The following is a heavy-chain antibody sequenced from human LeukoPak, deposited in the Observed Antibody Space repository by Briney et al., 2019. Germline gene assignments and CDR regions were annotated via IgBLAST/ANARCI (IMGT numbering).Heavy chain of an antibody. CDR2: ISSSSSHT. D-gene: IGHD2-15*01. J-gene: IGHJ4*02. CDR3: ARSHCSGGSCPLDY. CDR1: GFTFSDYY. V-gene: IGHV3-11*06. Sequence: GGSLRLSCAASGFTFSDYYMSWIRQAPGKGLEWVSYISSSSSHTNYADSVKGRFTISRDNAKNSLYLQMNSLRAEDTAVYYCARSHCSGGSCPLDYWGQGTLVTVSS.